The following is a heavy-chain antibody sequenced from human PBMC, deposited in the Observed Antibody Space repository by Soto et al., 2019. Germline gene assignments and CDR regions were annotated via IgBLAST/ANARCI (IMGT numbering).Heavy chain of an antibody. CDR1: GDSIRSYY. CDR2: VYYGGST. D-gene: IGHD3-3*01. V-gene: IGHV4-59*01. J-gene: IGHJ4*02. Sequence: SETLSLTCTVSGDSIRSYYWTWIRQPPGRGLEWIGHVYYGGSTNYNPSLQSRVTISLDTSKNQFSLRLTSMTAADAAVYYCSGEGALATFGVFWGQGTRVTVSS. CDR3: SGEGALATFGVF.